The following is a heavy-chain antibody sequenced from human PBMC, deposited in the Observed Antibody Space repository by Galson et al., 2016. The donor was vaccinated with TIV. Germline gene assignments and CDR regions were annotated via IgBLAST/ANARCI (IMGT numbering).Heavy chain of an antibody. CDR2: ISGDSNYI. D-gene: IGHD1-1*01. Sequence: SLRLSCAASGFTFRSYSMNWVRQAPGKGLEWASSISGDSNYIYYADSVKGRFTISRDSAENSLYLQMSSLRAEDTAVYYCATESPGPDWKGYWGQGTLVTVSS. V-gene: IGHV3-21*04. CDR1: GFTFRSYS. J-gene: IGHJ4*02. CDR3: ATESPGPDWKGY.